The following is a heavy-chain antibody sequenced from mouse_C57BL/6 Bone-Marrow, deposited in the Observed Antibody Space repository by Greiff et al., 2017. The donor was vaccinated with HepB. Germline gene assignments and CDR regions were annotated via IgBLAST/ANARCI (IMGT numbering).Heavy chain of an antibody. Sequence: EVQLVESGGDLVKPGGSLKLSCAASGFTFSSYGMSWVRQTPDKRLEWVATISSGGSYTYYPDSVKGRFTISRDNAKNTLYLQMSSLKSEDTAMYYCARHDDGGGYFDVWGTGTTVTVSS. D-gene: IGHD2-3*01. V-gene: IGHV5-6*01. CDR3: ARHDDGGGYFDV. J-gene: IGHJ1*03. CDR1: GFTFSSYG. CDR2: ISSGGSYT.